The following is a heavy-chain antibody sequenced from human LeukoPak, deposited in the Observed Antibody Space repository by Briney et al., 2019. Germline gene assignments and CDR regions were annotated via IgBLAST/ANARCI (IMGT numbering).Heavy chain of an antibody. Sequence: GGSLRLSCAASGFTFSSYAMSWVRQAPGKGLEWVSAISGSGGSTYYADSVKGRFTISRDNSKNTLYLQMNSLRAEDTAVYYCAKDWEDIVVVPAAMAAFDIWGQGTMVTVSS. CDR3: AKDWEDIVVVPAAMAAFDI. V-gene: IGHV3-23*01. CDR1: GFTFSSYA. J-gene: IGHJ3*02. CDR2: ISGSGGST. D-gene: IGHD2-2*01.